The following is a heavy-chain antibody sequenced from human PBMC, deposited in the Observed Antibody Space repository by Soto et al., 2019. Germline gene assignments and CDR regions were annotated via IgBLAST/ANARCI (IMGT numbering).Heavy chain of an antibody. D-gene: IGHD2-2*01. J-gene: IGHJ6*02. CDR2: IYPANSDT. V-gene: IGHV5-51*01. CDR1: GYTFTAYW. CDR3: ASHSTGLYYFGMDV. Sequence: GESLKLSCQASGYTFTAYWIGWVRQVPGKGLDWMGIIYPANSDTRYSPSFQGQVTISADKSITTAYLQWSSLKASDTAIYYCASHSTGLYYFGMDVWGQGTTVTVSS.